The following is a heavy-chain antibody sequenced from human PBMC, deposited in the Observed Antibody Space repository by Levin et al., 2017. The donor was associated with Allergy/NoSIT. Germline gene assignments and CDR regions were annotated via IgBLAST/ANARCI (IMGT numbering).Heavy chain of an antibody. J-gene: IGHJ4*02. D-gene: IGHD3-16*01. CDR3: ARDPRRGEHFDY. CDR2: IYYSGST. CDR1: GGSVSSGSYY. V-gene: IGHV4-61*01. Sequence: SQTLSLTCTVSGGSVSSGSYYWSWIRQPPGKGLEWIGYIYYSGSTNYNPSLKSRVTISVDTSKNQFSLKLSSVTAADTAVYYCARDPRRGEHFDYWGQGTLVTVSS.